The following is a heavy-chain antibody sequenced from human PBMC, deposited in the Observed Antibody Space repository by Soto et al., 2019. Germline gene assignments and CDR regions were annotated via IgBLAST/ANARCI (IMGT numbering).Heavy chain of an antibody. J-gene: IGHJ5*02. V-gene: IGHV4-34*01. CDR1: GGSFSGYY. D-gene: IGHD3-3*01. Sequence: SETLSLTCAVYGGSFSGYYWSWIRQPPGKGLEWIGEINHSGSTNYNPSLKSRVTISVDTSKNQFSLKLSSVTAADTAVYYCAREGITIFGVVIYDWFDPWGQGTLVTVSS. CDR2: INHSGST. CDR3: AREGITIFGVVIYDWFDP.